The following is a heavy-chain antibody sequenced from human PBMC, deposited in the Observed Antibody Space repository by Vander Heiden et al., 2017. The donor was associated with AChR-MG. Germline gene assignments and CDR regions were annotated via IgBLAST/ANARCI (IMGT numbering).Heavy chain of an antibody. CDR2: IFPFSSAT. J-gene: IGHJ6*02. CDR3: AMHYSVWTDYSQEGAYVSAGMDV. D-gene: IGHD3-9*01. Sequence: QVQMVQSGAEVKKPGSSVKVSCKASGGTFSYYAVSWVRQAPGQRLEWMGGIFPFSSATKYAGKMQGRLIITADELTSTAYMELSRLRSEDTAVYYCAMHYSVWTDYSQEGAYVSAGMDVWCQGTTVSVS. V-gene: IGHV1-69*01. CDR1: GGTFSYYA.